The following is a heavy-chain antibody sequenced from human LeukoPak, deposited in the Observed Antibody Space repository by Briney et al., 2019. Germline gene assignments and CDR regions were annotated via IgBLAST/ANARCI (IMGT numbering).Heavy chain of an antibody. CDR2: INAGNGNT. Sequence: ASVKVSCKASGYTFTSYAMHWVRQAPGRRLEWMGWINAGNGNTKYSQKFQGRVTITRDTSASTAYMELSSLRSEDTAVYYCATNSMTPDAFDIWGQGTMVTVSS. V-gene: IGHV1-3*01. D-gene: IGHD1-1*01. CDR1: GYTFTSYA. CDR3: ATNSMTPDAFDI. J-gene: IGHJ3*02.